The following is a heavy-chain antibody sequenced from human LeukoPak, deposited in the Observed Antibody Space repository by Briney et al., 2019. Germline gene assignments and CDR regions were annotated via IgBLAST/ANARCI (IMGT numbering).Heavy chain of an antibody. D-gene: IGHD7-27*01. CDR3: ARLGIDY. J-gene: IGHJ4*02. CDR1: SYSISSGYY. V-gene: IGHV4-38-2*01. CDR2: IYHSGST. Sequence: PSETLSLTCAVSSYSISSGYYWGWIRQPPGKGLEWIGSIYHSGSTYYNPSLKSRVTISVDTSKNQFSLKPSSVTAADTAVYYCARLGIDYWGQGTLVTVSS.